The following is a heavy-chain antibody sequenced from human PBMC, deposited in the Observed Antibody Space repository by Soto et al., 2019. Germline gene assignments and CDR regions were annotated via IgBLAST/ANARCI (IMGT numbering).Heavy chain of an antibody. CDR1: GGSFSNYY. CDR3: ARGFNRNDGRGMDV. J-gene: IGHJ6*02. CDR2: INHSGST. D-gene: IGHD1-20*01. Sequence: PSDTLSLTCAVYGGSFSNYYWSWIGQPPGKGLEWIGEINHSGSTNYNPSLKSRVTISVDTSKNQFSLKLSSVTAADTAMYYCARGFNRNDGRGMDVWGQGITVTVFS. V-gene: IGHV4-34*01.